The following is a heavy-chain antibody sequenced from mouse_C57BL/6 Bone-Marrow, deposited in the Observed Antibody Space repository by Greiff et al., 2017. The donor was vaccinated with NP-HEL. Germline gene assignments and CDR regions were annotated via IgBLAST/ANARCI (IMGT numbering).Heavy chain of an antibody. CDR3: ARGGRY. Sequence: QVQLQQPGAELVMPGASVKLSCKASGYTFTSYWMHWVKQRPGQGLEWIGEIDPSDSYTNYNQKFQGKSTLTVDKSSSTAYMQLSSLTSEDSAVYYCARGGRYWGQGTTLTVSS. V-gene: IGHV1-69*01. CDR2: IDPSDSYT. CDR1: GYTFTSYW. J-gene: IGHJ2*01.